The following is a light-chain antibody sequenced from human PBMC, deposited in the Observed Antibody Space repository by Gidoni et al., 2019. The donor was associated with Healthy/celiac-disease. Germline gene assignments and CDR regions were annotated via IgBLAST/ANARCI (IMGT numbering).Light chain of an antibody. Sequence: IQMSHTPSSLSASVGDRVTITCRASQSISSYLNWYQQKPGKAPKLLIYAASSLQSGVPSRFSGSGSGTDFTLTISSLQPEDFATYYCQQSYSTPLTFGGXTKVEIK. CDR3: QQSYSTPLT. CDR2: AAS. J-gene: IGKJ4*02. CDR1: QSISSY. V-gene: IGKV1-39*01.